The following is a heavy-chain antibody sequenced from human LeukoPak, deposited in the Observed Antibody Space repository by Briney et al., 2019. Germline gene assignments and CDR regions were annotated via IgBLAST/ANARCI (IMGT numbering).Heavy chain of an antibody. V-gene: IGHV3-11*01. CDR2: ISSSGSTI. J-gene: IGHJ4*02. CDR1: GFTFSDYY. Sequence: GVSLRFSCAASGFTFSDYYMSWIRQAPGKGLEWVSYISSSGSTIYYADSVKGRFTSSRDNAKNSLYPQMNSLRAEDTAVYYCARAAYSSGWNPKSYFDYWGQGTLVTVSS. CDR3: ARAAYSSGWNPKSYFDY. D-gene: IGHD6-19*01.